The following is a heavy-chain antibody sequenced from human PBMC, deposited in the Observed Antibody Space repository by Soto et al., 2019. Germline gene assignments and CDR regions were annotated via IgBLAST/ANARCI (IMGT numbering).Heavy chain of an antibody. CDR2: IYYSGST. Sequence: QLQLQESGPGLVKPSETLSLTCTVSGGSISSRSYYWGWIRQPPGKGLEWIGSIYYSGSTYYNPSLKSRVTISVDTSKNQFSLKLSSVTAADTAVYYCARPGNYGSGSYLYYLDYWGQGTLVTVSS. CDR1: GGSISSRSYY. D-gene: IGHD3-10*01. CDR3: ARPGNYGSGSYLYYLDY. V-gene: IGHV4-39*01. J-gene: IGHJ4*02.